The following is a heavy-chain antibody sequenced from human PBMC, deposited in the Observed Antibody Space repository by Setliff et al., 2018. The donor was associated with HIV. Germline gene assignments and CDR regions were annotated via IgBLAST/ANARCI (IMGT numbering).Heavy chain of an antibody. Sequence: SETLSLTCSVSGGPITSNTYFWDWIRQAPGKGLEWIGSIYHSGNTYYNPSLKSRVSISVDTSKRQFSLKLTSVTAGDSALCYCARRRGQKATGWYYFDFWGQGALVTVSS. CDR1: GGPITSNTYF. J-gene: IGHJ4*02. V-gene: IGHV4-39*01. CDR3: ARRRGQKATGWYYFDF. D-gene: IGHD6-19*01. CDR2: IYHSGNT.